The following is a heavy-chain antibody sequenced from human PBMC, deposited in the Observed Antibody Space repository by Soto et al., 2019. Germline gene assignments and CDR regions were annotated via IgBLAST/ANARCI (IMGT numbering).Heavy chain of an antibody. J-gene: IGHJ5*02. CDR2: ISAYNGNT. Sequence: QVQLVQSGAEVKQPGASVKVSCKASGYTFTSYGISWVRQAPGQGLEWMGWISAYNGNTNYAQKLQGRVTMTTDTSTSTAYMELRSLRSDDTAVYYCARDRDSSGYYSGVWFDPWGQGTLVTVSS. CDR3: ARDRDSSGYYSGVWFDP. D-gene: IGHD3-22*01. CDR1: GYTFTSYG. V-gene: IGHV1-18*01.